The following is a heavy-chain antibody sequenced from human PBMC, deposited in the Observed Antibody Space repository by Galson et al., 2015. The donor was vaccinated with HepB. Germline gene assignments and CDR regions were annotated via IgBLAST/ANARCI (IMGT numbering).Heavy chain of an antibody. CDR2: ISYDGNNK. D-gene: IGHD2-2*01. J-gene: IGHJ3*01. V-gene: IGHV3-30-3*01. CDR3: ARKVPRRRSTSCSIGHAFDF. Sequence: SLRLSCADSGFTFSGYTMHWVRQAPGKGLEWVAVISYDGNNKYYADSVKGRFTISRLNSKNTLYLQMNSLRAEDTAVYYCARKVPRRRSTSCSIGHAFDFWGPATMVTATS. CDR1: GFTFSGYT.